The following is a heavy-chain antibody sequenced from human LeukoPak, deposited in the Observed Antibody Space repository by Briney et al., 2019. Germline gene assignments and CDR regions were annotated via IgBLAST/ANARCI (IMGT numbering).Heavy chain of an antibody. D-gene: IGHD5-12*01. CDR1: GASISSYY. J-gene: IGHJ6*03. V-gene: IGHV4-59*01. Sequence: PSETLSLTCTVSGASISSYYWSWIRQPPGKGLEWIGYIYYSGSTNYNPSLKSRVTISVDTSKNQFSLKLSSVTAADTAVYYCARVGSFMNVDIVATSAYYYYYYMDVWGKGTTVTISS. CDR3: ARVGSFMNVDIVATSAYYYYYYMDV. CDR2: IYYSGST.